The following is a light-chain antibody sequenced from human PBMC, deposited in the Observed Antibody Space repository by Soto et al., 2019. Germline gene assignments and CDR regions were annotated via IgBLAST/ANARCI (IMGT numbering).Light chain of an antibody. J-gene: IGLJ1*01. CDR2: EIN. V-gene: IGLV2-8*01. CDR1: SSDVGAYDY. Sequence: GQSVTISCTGTSSDVGAYDYVSWYQQHPGKAPKLMIYEINKRPSGVPDRFSGSKSGNTASLTVSGLQAEDEADYYCSSFAGSNNFPYVFGTGTKV. CDR3: SSFAGSNNFPYV.